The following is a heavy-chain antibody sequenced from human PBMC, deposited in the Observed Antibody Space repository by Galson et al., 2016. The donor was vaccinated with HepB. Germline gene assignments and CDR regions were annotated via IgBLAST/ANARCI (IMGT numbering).Heavy chain of an antibody. V-gene: IGHV3-49*03. CDR3: TRVPDYYGSGSYYFNWFDP. D-gene: IGHD3-10*01. J-gene: IGHJ5*02. Sequence: SLRLSCAASGFTFGDYAMSWFRQAPGKGLEWVGFIRSKDYGGTIGYAASVKGRFTISRDDSKSIAYLQMNSLKTEDTAVYYCTRVPDYYGSGSYYFNWFDPCGQGTLVTVSS. CDR1: GFTFGDYA. CDR2: IRSKDYGGTI.